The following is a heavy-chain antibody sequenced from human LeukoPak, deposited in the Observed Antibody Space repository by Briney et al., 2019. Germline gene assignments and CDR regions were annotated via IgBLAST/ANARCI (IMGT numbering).Heavy chain of an antibody. CDR2: ISWNSGSI. V-gene: IGHV3-9*01. CDR3: AREWLQSRDAFDI. CDR1: GFTFDDYA. J-gene: IGHJ3*02. D-gene: IGHD5-24*01. Sequence: GGSLRLSCAASGFTFDDYAMHWVRQAPGKGLEWVSGISWNSGSIGYADSVKGRFTISRDNAKNSLYLQMNSLRAEDTALYYCAREWLQSRDAFDIWGQGTMVTVSS.